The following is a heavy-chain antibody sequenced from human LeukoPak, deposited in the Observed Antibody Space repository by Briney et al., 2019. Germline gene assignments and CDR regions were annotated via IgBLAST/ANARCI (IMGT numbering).Heavy chain of an antibody. CDR3: ARDSGSSPFPYHFDY. Sequence: ASVKVSCKVSGYTLTELSMHWVRQAPGKGLEWMGGFDPEDGETIYAQKFQGRVTITADESTSTAYMELSSLRSEDTAVYYCARDSGSSPFPYHFDYWGQGTLVTVSS. CDR2: FDPEDGET. J-gene: IGHJ4*02. V-gene: IGHV1-24*01. CDR1: GYTLTELS. D-gene: IGHD6-6*01.